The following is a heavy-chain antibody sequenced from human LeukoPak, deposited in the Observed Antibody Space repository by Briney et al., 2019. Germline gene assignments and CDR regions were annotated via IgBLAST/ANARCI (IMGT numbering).Heavy chain of an antibody. CDR1: GGSISSSTYY. D-gene: IGHD3-3*01. Sequence: PSETLSLTCTVSGGSISSSTYYWAWIRQPPGKGLEWIGNIYHSGSTYYNPSLKSQVTISVDTSKNQFSLNLTSVTAADTAVYYCARQTPWTTFGAAHPFDIWGQGTMVTVSS. J-gene: IGHJ3*02. CDR2: IYHSGST. CDR3: ARQTPWTTFGAAHPFDI. V-gene: IGHV4-39*01.